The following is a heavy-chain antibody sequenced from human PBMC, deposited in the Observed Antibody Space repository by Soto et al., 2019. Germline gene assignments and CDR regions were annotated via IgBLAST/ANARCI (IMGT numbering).Heavy chain of an antibody. CDR2: IWYDGSNK. CDR3: ARDGLLWFGESHYGMDV. J-gene: IGHJ6*02. CDR1: GFTFSSYG. Sequence: GGSLRLSCAASGFTFSSYGMHWVRQAPGKGLEWVAVIWYDGSNKYYADSVKGRFTISRDNSKNTLYLQMNSLRAEDTAVYYCARDGLLWFGESHYGMDVWGQGTTVTVSS. D-gene: IGHD3-10*01. V-gene: IGHV3-33*01.